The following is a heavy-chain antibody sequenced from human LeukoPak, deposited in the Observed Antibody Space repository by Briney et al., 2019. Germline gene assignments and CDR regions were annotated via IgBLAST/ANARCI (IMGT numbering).Heavy chain of an antibody. CDR1: GFTFSSYA. V-gene: IGHV3-30*04. J-gene: IGHJ5*02. CDR3: ARDPNRDVLRYFDWLLYGGWFDP. CDR2: ISYDGSNK. D-gene: IGHD3-9*01. Sequence: GGSLRLSCAASGFTFSSYAMHWVRQAPGKGLEWVAVISYDGSNKYYADSVKGRFTISRDNSKNTLYLQMNSLRAGDTAVYYCARDPNRDVLRYFDWLLYGGWFDPWGQETLVTVSS.